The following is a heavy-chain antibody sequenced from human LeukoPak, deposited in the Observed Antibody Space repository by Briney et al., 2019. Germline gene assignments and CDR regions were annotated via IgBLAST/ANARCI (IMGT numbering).Heavy chain of an antibody. D-gene: IGHD5-24*01. CDR2: IGIDSGNT. J-gene: IGHJ4*02. CDR1: GFTFNDYS. CDR3: ARDYKYAFDN. V-gene: IGHV3-48*01. Sequence: GGSLRLSCAASGFTFNDYSMNWVRQAPGKGLEWISYIGIDSGNTNYADSVKGRFTISGDKAKNSLYLQMNSLRVEDTAVYYCARDYKYAFDNWGQGTLVTVSS.